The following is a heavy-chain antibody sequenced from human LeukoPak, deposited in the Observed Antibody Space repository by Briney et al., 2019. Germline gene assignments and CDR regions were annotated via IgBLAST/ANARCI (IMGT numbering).Heavy chain of an antibody. D-gene: IGHD2-2*01. Sequence: GGPLRLSCTASGFTFGDYAMSWVRQAPGKGLEGVGFIRSKAYGGTTEYAASVKDRFTISRDDSKSIAYLQMNSLKTEETAVYYCTRAALYQLLDTYFDYWGQGTRVSVSS. CDR2: IRSKAYGGTT. CDR1: GFTFGDYA. J-gene: IGHJ4*02. V-gene: IGHV3-49*04. CDR3: TRAALYQLLDTYFDY.